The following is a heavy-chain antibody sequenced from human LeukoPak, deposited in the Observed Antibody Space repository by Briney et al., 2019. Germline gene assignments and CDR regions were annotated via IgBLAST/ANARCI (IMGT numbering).Heavy chain of an antibody. CDR3: ARGVRGVIIDY. CDR1: GFTFSSYW. Sequence: GGSLRLSCAASGFTFSSYWMSWVRQAPGKGLEWVANIRHDGSEKYYVDSVKGRSTISRDNAKNSLYLQMNSLRAEDTAVYYCARGVRGVIIDYWGQGTLVTVSS. V-gene: IGHV3-7*01. CDR2: IRHDGSEK. D-gene: IGHD3-10*02. J-gene: IGHJ4*02.